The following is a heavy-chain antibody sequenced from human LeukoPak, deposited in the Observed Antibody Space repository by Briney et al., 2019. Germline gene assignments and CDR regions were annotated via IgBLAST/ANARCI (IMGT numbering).Heavy chain of an antibody. CDR3: AKVGSIAVVPYYFDY. D-gene: IGHD6-19*01. CDR2: IGTAGDT. V-gene: IGHV3-13*03. Sequence: GGPLRLSRAACGFTFSSYDMHWVRQATGKGLEWVSAIGTAGDTYYPGSVKGQFTISRENAKNSLYLQMNSLRAEDTAVYYCAKVGSIAVVPYYFDYWGQGTLVTVSS. J-gene: IGHJ4*02. CDR1: GFTFSSYD.